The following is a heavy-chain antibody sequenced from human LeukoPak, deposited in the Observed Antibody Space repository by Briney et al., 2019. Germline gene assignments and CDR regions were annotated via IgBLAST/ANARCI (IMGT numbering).Heavy chain of an antibody. D-gene: IGHD3-3*01. CDR1: GFTFSSYS. CDR3: ARGITIFGVVIQDY. Sequence: PGGSLRLSCAASGFTFSSYSMNWVRQAPGKGLEWVSSISSSSSYIYYADSVKGRFTISRDNTKNSLYLQMNSLRAEDTAVYYCARGITIFGVVIQDYWGQGTLVTVSS. V-gene: IGHV3-21*01. CDR2: ISSSSSYI. J-gene: IGHJ4*02.